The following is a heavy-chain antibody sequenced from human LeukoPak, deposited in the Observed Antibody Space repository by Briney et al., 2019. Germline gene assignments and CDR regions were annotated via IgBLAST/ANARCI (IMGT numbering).Heavy chain of an antibody. CDR3: ARDQTYCSGGSCCLDY. CDR2: ISYDGSNK. V-gene: IGHV3-30*03. D-gene: IGHD2-15*01. J-gene: IGHJ4*02. Sequence: GGSLRLSCAASGFTFSNYGVHWVRQAPGKGLEWVAVISYDGSNKYYADSVKGRFTISRDNSKNTLYLQMNSLRAEDTAVYYCARDQTYCSGGSCCLDYWGQGTLVTVSS. CDR1: GFTFSNYG.